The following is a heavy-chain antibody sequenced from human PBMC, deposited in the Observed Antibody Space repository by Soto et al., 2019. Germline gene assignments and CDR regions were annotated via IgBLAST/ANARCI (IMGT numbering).Heavy chain of an antibody. V-gene: IGHV1-69*06. J-gene: IGHJ2*01. CDR2: IIPIFGTA. CDR1: GGTFSSYA. D-gene: IGHD3-22*01. CDR3: ARAYYYDSSPKWYFDL. Sequence: SVKVSCKASGGTFSSYAISWVRQAPGQGLEWMGGIIPIFGTANYAQKFQGRVTITADKSTSTAYMELSSLRSEDTAVYYCARAYYYDSSPKWYFDLWGRGXLVTVYS.